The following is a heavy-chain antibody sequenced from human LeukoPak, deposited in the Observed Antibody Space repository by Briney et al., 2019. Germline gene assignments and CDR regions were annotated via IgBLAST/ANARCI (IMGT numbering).Heavy chain of an antibody. J-gene: IGHJ4*02. CDR1: GGSIGSGGYY. CDR3: ARRDGYKQFDF. V-gene: IGHV4-31*11. Sequence: SETLSLTCAVSGGSIGSGGYYWSWTRQHPGRGLEWIGYIYYSGSIYYNPSLKSRVSISMDMSKNQFSLNLRSVTAADTAMYFCARRDGYKQFDFWGQGTLVTVSS. CDR2: IYYSGSI. D-gene: IGHD5-24*01.